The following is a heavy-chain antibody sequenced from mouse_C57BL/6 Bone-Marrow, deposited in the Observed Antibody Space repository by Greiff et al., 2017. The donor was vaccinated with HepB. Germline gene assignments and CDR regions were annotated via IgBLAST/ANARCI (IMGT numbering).Heavy chain of an antibody. Sequence: QVHVKQPGAELVKPGASVKLSCKASGYTFTSYWMQWVKQRPGQGLEWIGEIDPSDSYTNYNQKFKGKATLTVDTSSSTAYMQLSSLTSEDSAVYYGARKSYYDYDGAYWGQGTLVTVSA. CDR1: GYTFTSYW. V-gene: IGHV1-50*01. D-gene: IGHD2-4*01. CDR3: ARKSYYDYDGAY. J-gene: IGHJ3*01. CDR2: IDPSDSYT.